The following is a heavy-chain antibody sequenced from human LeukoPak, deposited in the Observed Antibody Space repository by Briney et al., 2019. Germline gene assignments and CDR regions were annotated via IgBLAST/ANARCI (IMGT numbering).Heavy chain of an antibody. CDR2: IYYSGST. Sequence: SETLSLTCTVSGGSISSSSYYWGWIRQPPGKGLEWIGSIYYSGSTYYNPSLKSRVTISVDTSKNQFSLKLSSVIAADTAVYYCARHPYSSGWEYVDGMDVWGQGTTVTVSS. CDR1: GGSISSSSYY. J-gene: IGHJ6*02. D-gene: IGHD6-19*01. CDR3: ARHPYSSGWEYVDGMDV. V-gene: IGHV4-39*01.